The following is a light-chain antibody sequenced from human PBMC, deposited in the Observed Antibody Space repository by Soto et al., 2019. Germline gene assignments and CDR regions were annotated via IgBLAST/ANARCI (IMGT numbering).Light chain of an antibody. CDR1: QTISSW. CDR2: KAS. CDR3: QHYNSYSEA. Sequence: DIQMTQSPPTLSGSVGDRATITCRPSQTISSWLAWYQQKPGKAPKLLIYKASTLKSGVPSRFSGSGSGTEFTLTISSLQPDDFATYYCQHYNSYSEAFGQGTKVDIK. V-gene: IGKV1-5*03. J-gene: IGKJ1*01.